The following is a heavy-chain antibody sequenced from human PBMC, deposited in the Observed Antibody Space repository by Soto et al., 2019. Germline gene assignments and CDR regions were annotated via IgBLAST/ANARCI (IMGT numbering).Heavy chain of an antibody. J-gene: IGHJ3*02. CDR1: GGTFSSSA. D-gene: IGHD6-19*01. CDR2: IIPTFGTA. V-gene: IGHV1-69*06. Sequence: QVQLVQSGAEMREPGSSVKVSCKASGGTFSSSAINWPRQAPGRGPEWMGGIIPTFGTANYIEKFRGRVTITAVTSTSTASMEVSSLTSVDTAMYFCARSEMAGHRGFDIGGQWTMVTVSS. CDR3: ARSEMAGHRGFDI.